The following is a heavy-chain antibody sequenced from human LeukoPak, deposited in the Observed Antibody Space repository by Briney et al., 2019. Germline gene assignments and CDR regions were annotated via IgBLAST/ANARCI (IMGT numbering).Heavy chain of an antibody. CDR3: ARDGRYTEFDY. V-gene: IGHV3-33*08. CDR1: GFTFSSYA. J-gene: IGHJ4*02. D-gene: IGHD5-18*01. CDR2: IWNDGSNK. Sequence: GKSLRLSCAASGFTFSSYAMHWVRQAPGKGLEWVAVIWNDGSNKYYADSVKGRFTISRDNSKNTLYLQMNSLRAEDTAVYYCARDGRYTEFDYWGQGTLVTVSS.